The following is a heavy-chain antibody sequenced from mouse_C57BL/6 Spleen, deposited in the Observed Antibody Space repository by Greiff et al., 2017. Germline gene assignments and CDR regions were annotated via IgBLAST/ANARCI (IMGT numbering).Heavy chain of an antibody. D-gene: IGHD1-1*01. CDR1: GYSITSGYY. CDR2: ISYDGSN. Sequence: EVHLVESGPGLVKPSQSLSLTCSVTGYSITSGYYWNWIRQFPGNKLEWMGYISYDGSNNYNPSLKNQISITRDTSKNQFFLKLNSVTTEDTATYYCARDRGITTVVATGHWYFDVWGTGTTVTVSS. J-gene: IGHJ1*03. CDR3: ARDRGITTVVATGHWYFDV. V-gene: IGHV3-6*01.